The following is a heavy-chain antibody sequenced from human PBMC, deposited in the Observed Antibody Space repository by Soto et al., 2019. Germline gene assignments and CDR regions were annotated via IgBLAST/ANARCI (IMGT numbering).Heavy chain of an antibody. CDR2: IDWDDNK. J-gene: IGHJ4*02. CDR3: ARILSRDYYGSGSYYYFDN. CDR1: GFSLSNSGMC. D-gene: IGHD3-10*01. Sequence: ESGPTLVNPTQTLTLTGTFSGFSLSNSGMCVSWIRQPPGKALEWLALIDWDDNKYYSTSLKTRLTISKDTSKNQVVLTMTNMDPVDTATYYCARILSRDYYGSGSYYYFDNWGQGTLVTVSS. V-gene: IGHV2-70*01.